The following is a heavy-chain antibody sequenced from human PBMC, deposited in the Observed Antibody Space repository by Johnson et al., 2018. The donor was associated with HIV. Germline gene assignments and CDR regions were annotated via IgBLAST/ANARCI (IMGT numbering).Heavy chain of an antibody. J-gene: IGHJ3*01. D-gene: IGHD4-23*01. CDR3: ARVSDDYGGNPAAWGAFDV. CDR1: KFTFSTYV. Sequence: VQLVESGGGVVQPGRSLRLSCAASKFTFSTYVMHWVRQAPGKGLEWVSSISGSGGSTYFADSVKGRFTISRDNSKNTLYLQMNNLRAEDTALYYCARVSDDYGGNPAAWGAFDVWGQGSMVTVSS. V-gene: IGHV3-23*04. CDR2: ISGSGGST.